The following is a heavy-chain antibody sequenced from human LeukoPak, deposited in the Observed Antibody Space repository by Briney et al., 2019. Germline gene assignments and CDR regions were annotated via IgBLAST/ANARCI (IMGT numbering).Heavy chain of an antibody. CDR2: ISGSGGST. D-gene: IGHD5-18*01. CDR1: GFTFSSYA. J-gene: IGHJ4*02. CDR3: VRTLGGAAMVSLFDY. V-gene: IGHV3-23*01. Sequence: PGGSLRLSCAASGFTFSSYAMSWVRQAPGKGLEWVSSISGSGGSTYYADSVKGRFTISSDNSKNTLYLEMNGLRAEDTAVYYCVRTLGGAAMVSLFDYWGEGTLVTVSS.